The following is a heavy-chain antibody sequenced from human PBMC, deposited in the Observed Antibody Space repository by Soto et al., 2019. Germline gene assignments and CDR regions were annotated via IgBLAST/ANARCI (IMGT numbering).Heavy chain of an antibody. Sequence: QVQLVESGGGVVQPGRSLRLSCAASGFTFSSYGMHWVRQAPGTGLEWVAVISFDGSNKYFADSVKGRFTISRDNYKNTLYLQMNSLKREDTAVYYCARSATNDYDGSGETDYWGQGTLVTVSS. CDR1: GFTFSSYG. V-gene: IGHV3-30*03. J-gene: IGHJ4*02. D-gene: IGHD3-22*01. CDR3: ARSATNDYDGSGETDY. CDR2: ISFDGSNK.